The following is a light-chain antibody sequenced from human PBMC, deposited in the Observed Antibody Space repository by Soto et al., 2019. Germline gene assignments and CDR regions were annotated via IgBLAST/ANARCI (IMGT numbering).Light chain of an antibody. Sequence: DIQMTQSPSSVSASVGDTVTITCRASQIINKWLAWYQQKPGEAPTLLIYAASTLQRGVPSRFISSGSGTKFTLTISSLQPEDFATYYCQQANSFPFPFGPGTKVDIK. CDR3: QQANSFPFP. CDR2: AAS. J-gene: IGKJ3*01. CDR1: QIINKW. V-gene: IGKV1-12*02.